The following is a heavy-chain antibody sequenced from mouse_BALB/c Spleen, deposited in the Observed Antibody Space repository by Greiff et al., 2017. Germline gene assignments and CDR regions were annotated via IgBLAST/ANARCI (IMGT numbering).Heavy chain of an antibody. Sequence: DVQLQESGGGLVQPGGSLKLSCAASGFTFSSYGMSWVRQTPDKRLELVATINSNGGSTYYPDSVKGRFTISRDNAKNTLYLQMSSLKSEDTAMYYCARDGRNFDVWGAGTTVTVSS. J-gene: IGHJ1*01. CDR3: ARDGRNFDV. CDR2: INSNGGST. V-gene: IGHV5-6-3*01. CDR1: GFTFSSYG.